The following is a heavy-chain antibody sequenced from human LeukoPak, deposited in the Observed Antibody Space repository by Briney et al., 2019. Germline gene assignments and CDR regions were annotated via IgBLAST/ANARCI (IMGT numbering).Heavy chain of an antibody. V-gene: IGHV3-30*02. CDR1: GFTFSSYG. Sequence: GGSLRLSCAASGFTFSSYGMHWVRQAPGKGLEWVAFIRYDGSNKYYADSVKGRFTISRDNSKNTLYLQMNSLRAEDTAVYYCAKGMGYSFSYYMDVWGKGTTVTVSS. CDR3: AKGMGYSFSYYMDV. D-gene: IGHD5-18*01. CDR2: IRYDGSNK. J-gene: IGHJ6*03.